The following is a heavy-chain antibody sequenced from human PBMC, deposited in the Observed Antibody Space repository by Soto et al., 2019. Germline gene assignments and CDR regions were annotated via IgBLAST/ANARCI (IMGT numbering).Heavy chain of an antibody. Sequence: QVQLVESGGGVVQPGRSLRLSCAASGFTFSTYGMHWVRQAPGKGLEWVAVISYDGSNKYYADSVKGRFTISRDNSKNTLYLQVSSLRAEDTAVYYWAKADIVPMVYAGDACAIWGQGTMVTVSS. CDR1: GFTFSTYG. V-gene: IGHV3-30*18. J-gene: IGHJ3*02. CDR3: AKADIVPMVYAGDACAI. CDR2: ISYDGSNK. D-gene: IGHD2-8*01.